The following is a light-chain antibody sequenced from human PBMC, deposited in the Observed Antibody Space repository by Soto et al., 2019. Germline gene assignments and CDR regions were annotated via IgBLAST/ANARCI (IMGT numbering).Light chain of an antibody. CDR2: AAS. J-gene: IGKJ1*01. CDR1: QAIRKD. CDR3: LQDYNYPWT. Sequence: AIQMTQSPSSLSASVGDRVTITCRASQAIRKDLGWYQQKPGKAPKLLIYAASSLQSGVPSRFSGSGSGTDFTLTISSLQPEDFATYYCLQDYNYPWTFGQGTKVEIK. V-gene: IGKV1-6*01.